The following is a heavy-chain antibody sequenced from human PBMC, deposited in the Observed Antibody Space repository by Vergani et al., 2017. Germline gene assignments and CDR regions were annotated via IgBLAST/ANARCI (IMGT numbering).Heavy chain of an antibody. CDR3: ARDPTLYYGSGSYYNY. Sequence: QVQLVESGGGVVQPGRSLRLSCAASGFTFSSYAMHWVRQAPGKGLEWVAVISYDGSNKYYPDSVKGRFTISRDNSKNTLYLQMNSLRAEDTAVYYCARDPTLYYGSGSYYNYWGQGTLVTVSS. CDR1: GFTFSSYA. J-gene: IGHJ4*02. CDR2: ISYDGSNK. V-gene: IGHV3-30-3*01. D-gene: IGHD3-10*01.